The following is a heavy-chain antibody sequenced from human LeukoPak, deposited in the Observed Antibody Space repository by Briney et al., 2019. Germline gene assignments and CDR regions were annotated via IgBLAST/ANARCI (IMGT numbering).Heavy chain of an antibody. CDR3: ARGVRGVIIWGYWYFDL. D-gene: IGHD3-10*02. Sequence: GASVKVSCKASGYTFTSYDINWVRQATGQGLEWTGWMNPNSGNTGYAQKFQGRVTMTRNTSISTAYMELSSLRSEDTAVYYCARGVRGVIIWGYWYFDLWGRGTLVTVSS. V-gene: IGHV1-8*01. J-gene: IGHJ2*01. CDR1: GYTFTSYD. CDR2: MNPNSGNT.